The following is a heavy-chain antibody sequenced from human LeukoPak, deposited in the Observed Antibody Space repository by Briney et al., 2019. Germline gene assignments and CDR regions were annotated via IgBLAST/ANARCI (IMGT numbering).Heavy chain of an antibody. CDR3: ARMRQSAQYNWFDP. CDR2: ISAYNGNT. D-gene: IGHD4-11*01. V-gene: IGHV1-18*01. J-gene: IGHJ5*02. Sequence: ASVNVSCKASGYTFTSYGISWVRQAPGQGLEWMGWISAYNGNTNYAQKLQGRVTMTTDTSTSTAYMELRSLRSDDTAVYYCARMRQSAQYNWFDPWGQGTLVTVSS. CDR1: GYTFTSYG.